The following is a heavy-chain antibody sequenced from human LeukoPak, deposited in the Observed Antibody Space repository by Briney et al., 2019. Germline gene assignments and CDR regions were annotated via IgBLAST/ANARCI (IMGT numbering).Heavy chain of an antibody. Sequence: GGSLRLSCAASGFTFSNNSMSWVRQAPGRGLEWVSAISGSSGLTYNIDSVKGRFTISRDNSKNTLFLQMNSLRTEDTAVYYCARRGESASYGDYRFDYWGQGTLVTVSS. V-gene: IGHV3-23*01. CDR1: GFTFSNNS. CDR2: ISGSSGLT. J-gene: IGHJ4*02. CDR3: ARRGESASYGDYRFDY. D-gene: IGHD4-17*01.